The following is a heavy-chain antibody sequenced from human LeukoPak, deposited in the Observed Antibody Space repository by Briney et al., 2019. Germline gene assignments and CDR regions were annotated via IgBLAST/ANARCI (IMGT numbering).Heavy chain of an antibody. CDR3: ARDAYAGGITGTTDY. Sequence: GASVKVSCKASGYTLTNYGISWVRQAPGQGLEWMGWINTYNGNTNYAQKLQGRVAMTTDTSTSTAYMALRSLRSDDTAVYYCARDAYAGGITGTTDYWGQGTLVTVSS. D-gene: IGHD1-7*01. J-gene: IGHJ4*02. V-gene: IGHV1-18*01. CDR1: GYTLTNYG. CDR2: INTYNGNT.